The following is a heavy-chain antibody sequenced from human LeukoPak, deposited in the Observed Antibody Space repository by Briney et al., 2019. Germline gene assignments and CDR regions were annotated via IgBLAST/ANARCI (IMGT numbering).Heavy chain of an antibody. D-gene: IGHD6-19*01. J-gene: IGHJ3*02. Sequence: PGGSLRLSCAASGFTFSNYAMTWVRQAPGKGLEWVSAIDTISSIHYADFVKGRFTISRDNSKNTMYLQMNSLRAEDTAVYYCASPISGQSFDIWGQGTMVTVSS. V-gene: IGHV3-23*01. CDR1: GFTFSNYA. CDR3: ASPISGQSFDI. CDR2: IDTISSI.